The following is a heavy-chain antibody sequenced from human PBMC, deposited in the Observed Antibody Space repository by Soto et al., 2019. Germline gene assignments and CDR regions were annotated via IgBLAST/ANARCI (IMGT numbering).Heavy chain of an antibody. D-gene: IGHD3-16*02. J-gene: IGHJ4*02. CDR1: GFSLSTSGVG. CDR3: AHTDYDYVWGSYRPTYYFDY. CDR2: IYWDDDK. Sequence: QITLKESGPTLVKPTQTLTLTCTFSGFSLSTSGVGVGWIRQPPGKALEWLALIYWDDDKRYSPSLKSRLTITKDTSKIQVVLTMTNMDPVDTATYYCAHTDYDYVWGSYRPTYYFDYWGQGTLVTVSS. V-gene: IGHV2-5*02.